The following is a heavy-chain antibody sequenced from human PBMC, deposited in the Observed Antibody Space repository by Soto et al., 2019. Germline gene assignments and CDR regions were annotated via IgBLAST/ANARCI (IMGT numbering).Heavy chain of an antibody. CDR2: IYPGDSDI. V-gene: IGHV5-51*01. J-gene: IGHJ4*02. CDR3: ARPGRLRYTGSFDY. CDR1: GYSFTNYW. D-gene: IGHD3-9*01. Sequence: PGESLKISCKGSGYSFTNYWIGWVRQMPGKGLEWMGIIYPGDSDIRYSPSFQGQVTISADKSTSTAYLQWSSLKASDTAMYYCARPGRLRYTGSFDYWGQGTQVTVSS.